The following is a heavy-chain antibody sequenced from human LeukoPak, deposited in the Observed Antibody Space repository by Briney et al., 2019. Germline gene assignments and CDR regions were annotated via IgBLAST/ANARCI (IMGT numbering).Heavy chain of an antibody. J-gene: IGHJ4*02. Sequence: SETLSLTCTVSGGSISSSFYYWGRIRQPPGKGLEWIGSIYHSGSTYYNPSLKSRVTISVDTSRNQFSLKLSSVTAADTAVYYCASHQPGIAVAHPGELDYWGQGTLVTVSS. CDR2: IYHSGST. D-gene: IGHD6-19*01. CDR1: GGSISSSFYY. V-gene: IGHV4-39*01. CDR3: ASHQPGIAVAHPGELDY.